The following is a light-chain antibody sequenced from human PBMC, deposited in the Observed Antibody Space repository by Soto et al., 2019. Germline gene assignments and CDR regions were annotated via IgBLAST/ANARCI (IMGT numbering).Light chain of an antibody. J-gene: IGKJ1*01. CDR1: QGISNY. V-gene: IGKV1-17*03. CDR3: LQHRTYPWT. CDR2: DAS. Sequence: DLQMTQSPSAMSASVGDRVTITCRASQGISNYLTWFQQKPGKVPKRLIYDASGLQSGVPSRFSGSGSGTEFTLTISSLQPEDFATYYCLQHRTYPWTVGQGTKVEIK.